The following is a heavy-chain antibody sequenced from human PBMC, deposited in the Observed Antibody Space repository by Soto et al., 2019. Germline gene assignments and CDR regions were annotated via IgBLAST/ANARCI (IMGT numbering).Heavy chain of an antibody. J-gene: IGHJ4*02. V-gene: IGHV3-7*03. CDR3: ARGGYKRFDY. Sequence: GGALRLSCAASGSTCSSYYMSWVRQAPGKGLEWVANIKEDGSEKYYVDSVKGRFTISRDNAKNSLFLQMDSLRAEDTAVYYCARGGYKRFDYWGQGTLVTVSS. CDR2: IKEDGSEK. CDR1: GSTCSSYY. D-gene: IGHD5-12*01.